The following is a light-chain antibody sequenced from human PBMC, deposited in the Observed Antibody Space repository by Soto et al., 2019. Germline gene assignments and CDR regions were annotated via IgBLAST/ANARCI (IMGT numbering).Light chain of an antibody. CDR2: GAS. J-gene: IGKJ1*01. CDR1: QSVNTN. CDR3: QQYNTWLWT. V-gene: IGKV3-15*01. Sequence: EVVMTQSPATLSVSPGERATLSCRASQSVNTNLVWYQQKPGQAPRLLIQGASNRATGIPARFSGSGFGTEFILTISSLQSEDFAVYYCQQYNTWLWTFGQGTKVEI.